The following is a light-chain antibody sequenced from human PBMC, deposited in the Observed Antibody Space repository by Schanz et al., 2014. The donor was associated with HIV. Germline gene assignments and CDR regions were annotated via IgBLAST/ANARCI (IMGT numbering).Light chain of an antibody. CDR1: QTIYSW. CDR2: QAS. CDR3: QQSNTFPYT. J-gene: IGKJ2*01. V-gene: IGKV1-5*03. Sequence: DIQLTQSPALLSASVGDRVTITCRASQTIYSWLAWYQQKPGRAPNLLIYQASTLETGVPSRFSGSGSGTEFTLTISSLQPDDFATYYCQQSNTFPYTFGQGTKLEIK.